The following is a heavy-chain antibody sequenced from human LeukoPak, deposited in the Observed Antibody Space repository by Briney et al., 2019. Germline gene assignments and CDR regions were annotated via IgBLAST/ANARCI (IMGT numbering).Heavy chain of an antibody. CDR2: VYYTGSS. CDR3: ARAPRGHSSSWYDH. CDR1: GGSISSYY. D-gene: IGHD6-13*01. Sequence: SETLSLTCTVSGGSISSYYWSWIRRPPGKGLEWIAYVYYTGSSNYNPPFRNRVTMSVDTSKNQFSLKLGSVTAADTAVYYCARAPRGHSSSWYDHWGQGILVAVSS. V-gene: IGHV4-59*01. J-gene: IGHJ5*02.